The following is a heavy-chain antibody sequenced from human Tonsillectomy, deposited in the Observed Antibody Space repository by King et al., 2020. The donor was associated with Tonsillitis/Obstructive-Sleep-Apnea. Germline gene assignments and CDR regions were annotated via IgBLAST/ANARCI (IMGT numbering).Heavy chain of an antibody. CDR2: VYYSGST. CDR1: GGSISSSSYY. J-gene: IGHJ4*02. V-gene: IGHV4-39*01. CDR3: ARQGRGADY. Sequence: LQESGPGLVKPSATLSLTCTVSGGSISSSSYYWGWIRQPPGKGLEWIGSVYYSGSTYYNPSLKSRVTISVDTSKNQFSLKLSSVTAADTALYYCARQGRGADYWGQGTLVTVSS. D-gene: IGHD3-10*01.